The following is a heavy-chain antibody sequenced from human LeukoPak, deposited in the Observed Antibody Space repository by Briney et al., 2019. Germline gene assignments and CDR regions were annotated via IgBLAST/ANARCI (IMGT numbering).Heavy chain of an antibody. Sequence: GGSLRLSCAASGFTFSSYAMHWVRQAPGKGLEWVAVISYDGSNKYYADSVKGRFTISRDNSKNTLYLQMNSLRAEGTAVYYCARESDGDPQNRYYGMDVWGQGTTVTVSS. D-gene: IGHD7-27*01. J-gene: IGHJ6*02. CDR2: ISYDGSNK. V-gene: IGHV3-30-3*01. CDR1: GFTFSSYA. CDR3: ARESDGDPQNRYYGMDV.